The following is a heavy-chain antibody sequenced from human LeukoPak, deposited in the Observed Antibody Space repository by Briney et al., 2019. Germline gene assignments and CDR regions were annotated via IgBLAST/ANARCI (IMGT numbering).Heavy chain of an antibody. D-gene: IGHD4-23*01. Sequence: SETLSLTCTVSGGSISRCYWSWIRQPAGKGLEWIGRIYTSGSTNYNPSLKSRVVISVDTSKNQFSLNLTPVTAADTAVYYCARVGVDYSGNVLKYFFDYWGQGTLVTVSS. CDR1: GGSISRCY. CDR3: ARVGVDYSGNVLKYFFDY. J-gene: IGHJ4*02. V-gene: IGHV4-4*07. CDR2: IYTSGST.